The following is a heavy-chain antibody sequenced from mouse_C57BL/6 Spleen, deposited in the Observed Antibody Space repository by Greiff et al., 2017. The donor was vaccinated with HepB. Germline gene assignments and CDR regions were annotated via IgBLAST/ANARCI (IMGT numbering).Heavy chain of an antibody. CDR2: INYDGGST. V-gene: IGHV5-16*01. J-gene: IGHJ4*01. CDR3: AREGPRRHYYAMDY. Sequence: EVMLVESEGGLVQPGSSMKLSCTASGFTFSDYYMAWVRQVPEKGLEWVANINYDGGSTYYLDSLKSRFIISRDNAKNILYLQMSSLKSEDTATYYSAREGPRRHYYAMDYWGQGTSVTVSS. CDR1: GFTFSDYY.